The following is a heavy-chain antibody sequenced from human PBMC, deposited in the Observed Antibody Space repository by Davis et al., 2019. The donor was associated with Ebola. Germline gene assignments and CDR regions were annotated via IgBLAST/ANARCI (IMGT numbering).Heavy chain of an antibody. Sequence: GESLKISCKGSGYSFTSYWIAWVRQMPGKGLEWMGIIYPGDSDTSYSPSFQGQVTISADKSISTAYLQWSSLKASDTATYYCARGTNGYNPGGHFDSWGQGTLVTVSS. D-gene: IGHD5-24*01. CDR1: GYSFTSYW. CDR2: IYPGDSDT. J-gene: IGHJ4*02. CDR3: ARGTNGYNPGGHFDS. V-gene: IGHV5-51*01.